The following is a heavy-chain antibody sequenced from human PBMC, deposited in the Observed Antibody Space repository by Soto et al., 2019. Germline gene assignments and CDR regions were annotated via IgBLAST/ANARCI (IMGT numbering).Heavy chain of an antibody. D-gene: IGHD3-22*01. Sequence: ASGPTQVNSTQTLTLTCTFSGCSLSTRAVGVGWIRQPPGKALEWLALIYWNDDKRYSPSLKSRLTITKDTYKNQVVLTMTNMDPVDTATYYCARQLSYYYDSSGYYYYYGMDVWGQGTTVTVSS. V-gene: IGHV2-5*01. CDR3: ARQLSYYYDSSGYYYYYGMDV. CDR2: IYWNDDK. J-gene: IGHJ6*02. CDR1: GCSLSTRAVG.